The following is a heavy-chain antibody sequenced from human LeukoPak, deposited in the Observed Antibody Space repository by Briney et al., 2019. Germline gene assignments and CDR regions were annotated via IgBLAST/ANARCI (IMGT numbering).Heavy chain of an antibody. CDR3: ARESKYYDFWSGYSREFDY. D-gene: IGHD3-3*01. CDR2: IYTSGST. J-gene: IGHJ4*02. Sequence: SDTLSLTCTVSGGSISSGSYYWSWIRQPAGKGLEWIGRIYTSGSTNYNPSLKSRVTISVDTSKNQFSLKLSSVTAADTAVYYCARESKYYDFWSGYSREFDYWGQGTLVTVSS. CDR1: GGSISSGSYY. V-gene: IGHV4-61*02.